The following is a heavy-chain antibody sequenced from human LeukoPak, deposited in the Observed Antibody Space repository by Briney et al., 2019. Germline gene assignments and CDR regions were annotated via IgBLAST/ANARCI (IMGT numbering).Heavy chain of an antibody. J-gene: IGHJ4*02. CDR1: GFTFSSYS. CDR3: ARDPHGGLDY. CDR2: ISSSSSYI. V-gene: IGHV3-21*01. Sequence: PGGSLTLSCAASGFTFSSYSMNWVRQAPGKGLEWVSSISSSSSYIYYADSVKGRFTISRDNAKNSLYLQMNSLRAEDTAVYYCARDPHGGLDYWGQGTLVTVSS. D-gene: IGHD3-10*01.